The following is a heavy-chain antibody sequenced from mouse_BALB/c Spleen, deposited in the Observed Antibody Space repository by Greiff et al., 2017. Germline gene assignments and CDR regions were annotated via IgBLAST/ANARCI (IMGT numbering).Heavy chain of an antibody. J-gene: IGHJ2*01. CDR1: GFTFSSFG. CDR3: ARRSLNWDYFDY. D-gene: IGHD4-1*02. V-gene: IGHV5-17*02. Sequence: EVKVVESGGGLVQPGGSRKLSCAASGFTFSSFGMHWVRQAPEKGLEWVAYISSGSSTIYYADTVKGRFTISRDNPKNTLFLQMTSLRSEDTAMYYCARRSLNWDYFDYWGQGTTLTVSS. CDR2: ISSGSSTI.